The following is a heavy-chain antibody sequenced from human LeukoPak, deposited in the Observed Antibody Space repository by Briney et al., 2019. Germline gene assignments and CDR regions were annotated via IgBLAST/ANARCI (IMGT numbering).Heavy chain of an antibody. Sequence: SETLSLTCTVSGGSVSSGSYYWSWIRQPPGKGLEWIGYIYYSGSTNYNPSLKSRATISVDTSKNQFSLKLSSVTAADTAVYYCARLYSSSWYDFDYWGQGTLVTVSS. CDR3: ARLYSSSWYDFDY. D-gene: IGHD6-13*01. CDR2: IYYSGST. J-gene: IGHJ4*02. CDR1: GGSVSSGSYY. V-gene: IGHV4-61*01.